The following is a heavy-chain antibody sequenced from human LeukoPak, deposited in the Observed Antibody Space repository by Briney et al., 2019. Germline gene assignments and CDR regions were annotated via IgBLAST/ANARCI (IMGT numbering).Heavy chain of an antibody. V-gene: IGHV1-18*01. J-gene: IGHJ5*02. D-gene: IGHD3-3*01. CDR3: ARVGRFLEWLPNWFDP. CDR2: ISSYNGNT. Sequence: ASEKVSCKASGYTFTSYGIRWVRQAPGQGLEWMGWISSYNGNTNYAQKLQGRVTMTTDTSTSTAYMELRSLRSDDTAVYYCARVGRFLEWLPNWFDPWGQGTLVTVSS. CDR1: GYTFTSYG.